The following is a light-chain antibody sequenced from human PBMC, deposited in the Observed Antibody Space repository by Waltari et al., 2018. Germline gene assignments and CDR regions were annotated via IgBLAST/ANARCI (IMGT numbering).Light chain of an antibody. Sequence: QSALTQPASVSGSPGQSIPISCPERSRDVGSHNLSPWYQQHPGKAPKVMSYEDNKRPAGLSNRFSGSKSGNTASLTISGLQADDEADYYCCSYAGGSPRWVFGGGTKLTVL. CDR1: SRDVGSHNL. J-gene: IGLJ3*02. CDR3: CSYAGGSPRWV. CDR2: EDN. V-gene: IGLV2-23*01.